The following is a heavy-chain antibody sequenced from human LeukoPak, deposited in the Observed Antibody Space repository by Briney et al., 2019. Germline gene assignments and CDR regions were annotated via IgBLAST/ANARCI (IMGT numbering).Heavy chain of an antibody. V-gene: IGHV3-48*03. CDR2: ISSSGSTI. CDR1: GFTFSSYE. CDR3: ARGIVVVFDY. D-gene: IGHD3-22*01. J-gene: IGHJ4*02. Sequence: GGSLRLSCAASGFTFSSYEMNWVRQAPGKGLEWVSYISSSGSTIYYTDSVKGRFTISRDNAKNSLYLQMNSLRAEDTAVYYCARGIVVVFDYWGQGTLVTVSS.